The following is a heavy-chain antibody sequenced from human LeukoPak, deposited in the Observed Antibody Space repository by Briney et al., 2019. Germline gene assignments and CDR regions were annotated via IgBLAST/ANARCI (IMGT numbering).Heavy chain of an antibody. V-gene: IGHV3-7*01. J-gene: IGHJ4*02. CDR2: IKQDGSEK. D-gene: IGHD1-26*01. CDR1: GFTFSGHW. CDR3: ARDQEGQIGTWAEMDRFDY. Sequence: GGSLRLSCAASGFTFSGHWMTWVRQSPGKGLEWVANIKQDGSEKYYPDSVEGRFTISRDNAKNSLYLQMNSLRDEVTAVYYCARDQEGQIGTWAEMDRFDYWGQGTLVTVSS.